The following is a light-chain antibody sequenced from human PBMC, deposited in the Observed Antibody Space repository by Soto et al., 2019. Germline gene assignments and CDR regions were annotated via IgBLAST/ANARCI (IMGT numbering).Light chain of an antibody. CDR3: QQYTSSPT. J-gene: IGKJ4*01. V-gene: IGKV3-15*01. CDR1: QSVSSN. Sequence: IVMTQSPATLSVSPGERATLSCRASQSVSSNLAWYQQKPGQAPRLLIYGASTRATGIPARFSGSGSGTEFTLTISSLQSEDFAVYYCQQYTSSPTFGGGTKVDIK. CDR2: GAS.